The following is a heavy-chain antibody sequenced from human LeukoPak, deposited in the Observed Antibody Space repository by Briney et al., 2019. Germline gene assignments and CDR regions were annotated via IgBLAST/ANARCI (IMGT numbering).Heavy chain of an antibody. Sequence: GRSLRLSCAASGFTLSKHPMYWVRQAPGKGLEWVSSLSDTGDSRHYADSVKGRFTISRDSARSALYLQMNSLRAEDTAVYYCAKGDCASGSCYFDDWGQGSQVTVSS. CDR2: LSDTGDSR. CDR1: GFTLSKHP. D-gene: IGHD2-8*01. CDR3: AKGDCASGSCYFDD. V-gene: IGHV3-23*01. J-gene: IGHJ4*02.